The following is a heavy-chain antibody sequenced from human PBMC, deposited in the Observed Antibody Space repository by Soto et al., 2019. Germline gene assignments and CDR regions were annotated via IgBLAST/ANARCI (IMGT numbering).Heavy chain of an antibody. Sequence: SVKVSCKASGFTFTSSAMQWVRQARGQRLEWIGWIVVGSGNTNYAQKFQERVTITRDMSTSTAYMELSSLRSEDTAVYYCAADCCRGGREAARDYYGMDVWGKGTRVTVSS. CDR3: AADCCRGGREAARDYYGMDV. D-gene: IGHD2-15*01. CDR2: IVVGSGNT. J-gene: IGHJ6*04. V-gene: IGHV1-58*02. CDR1: GFTFTSSA.